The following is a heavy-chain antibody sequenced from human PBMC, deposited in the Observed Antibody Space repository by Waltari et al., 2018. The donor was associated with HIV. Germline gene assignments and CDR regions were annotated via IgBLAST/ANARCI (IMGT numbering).Heavy chain of an antibody. CDR1: GITFSRSW. D-gene: IGHD6-13*01. CDR2: IKEDGSEI. Sequence: EVRLVESGGGLVPRGGSLRLSSAASGITFSRSWMTWVRQAPGKGLECVANIKEDGSEIHYVDSVKGRFTISRDNAKNSLYLQMNSLRAEDTAVYYCARRQQLTDWGQGTLVTVSS. V-gene: IGHV3-7*01. J-gene: IGHJ4*02. CDR3: ARRQQLTD.